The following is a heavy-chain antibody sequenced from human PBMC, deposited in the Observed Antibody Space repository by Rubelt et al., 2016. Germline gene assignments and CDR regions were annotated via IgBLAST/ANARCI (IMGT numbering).Heavy chain of an antibody. Sequence: QVQLVQSGAEVKKPGASVKVSCKASGYTFTGYYMHWVRQAPGQGLEWMGWINPNSGGKNYAKKSKGGGTMTRDTSISTAYMERSRLRSDDTAVYYCASLQYSSGWYSDYWGQGTLVTVSS. CDR3: ASLQYSSGWYSDY. CDR1: GYTFTGYY. J-gene: IGHJ4*02. V-gene: IGHV1-2*02. D-gene: IGHD6-19*01. CDR2: INPNSGGK.